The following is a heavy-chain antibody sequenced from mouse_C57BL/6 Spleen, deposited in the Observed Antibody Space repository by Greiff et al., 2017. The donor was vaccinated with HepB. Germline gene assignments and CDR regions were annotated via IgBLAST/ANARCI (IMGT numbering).Heavy chain of an antibody. J-gene: IGHJ3*01. CDR3: ARGRGYDGYSNWFAY. Sequence: EVKVEESGGGLVKPGGSLKLSCAASGFTFSSYAMSWVRQTPEKRLEWVATISDGGSYTYYPDNVKGRFTISRDNAKNNLYLQMSHLKSEDTAMYYCARGRGYDGYSNWFAYWGQGTLVTVSA. CDR1: GFTFSSYA. V-gene: IGHV5-4*03. D-gene: IGHD2-3*01. CDR2: ISDGGSYT.